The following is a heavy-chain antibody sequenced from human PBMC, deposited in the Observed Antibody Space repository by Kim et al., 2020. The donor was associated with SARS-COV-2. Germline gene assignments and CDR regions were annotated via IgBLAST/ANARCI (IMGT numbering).Heavy chain of an antibody. CDR1: GFTFSSYS. CDR2: ISSSSSTI. Sequence: GGSLRLSCAASGFTFSSYSMNWVRQAPGKGLEWVSYISSSSSTIYYADSVKGRFTISRDNAKNSLYLQMNSLRDEDTAVYYCARDFPAEQLVPDYYYGMDVWGQGTTVTVSS. J-gene: IGHJ6*02. CDR3: ARDFPAEQLVPDYYYGMDV. D-gene: IGHD6-13*01. V-gene: IGHV3-48*02.